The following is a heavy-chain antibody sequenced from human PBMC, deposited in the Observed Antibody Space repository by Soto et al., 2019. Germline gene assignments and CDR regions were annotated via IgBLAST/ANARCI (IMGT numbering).Heavy chain of an antibody. J-gene: IGHJ5*02. D-gene: IGHD3-10*01. Sequence: DVRLLESGGGLVQPGGSLRLSCAASRFTFSSYVMTWVRQAPGKGLEWVSSISGSGGNAYYADSVKGRFTISRDNSKNTLYLQMNSLRAEDTAVYYCAKDRRDYYGSGSSDWNDPWGQGTLVTVSS. CDR2: ISGSGGNA. V-gene: IGHV3-23*01. CDR3: AKDRRDYYGSGSSDWNDP. CDR1: RFTFSSYV.